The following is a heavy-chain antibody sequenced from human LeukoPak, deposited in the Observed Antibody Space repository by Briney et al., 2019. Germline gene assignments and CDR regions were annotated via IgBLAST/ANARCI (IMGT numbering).Heavy chain of an antibody. CDR3: AREIVEGVHFDH. CDR2: IYYSGST. Sequence: SETLSLTCTVSGGSISSYYWSWIRQTPGKSLEWIGYIYYSGSTNYNPSLKSRLTIFLDTSKNQFSLRLSSVTAADTAVYYCAREIVEGVHFDHWGQGTLVTVSS. CDR1: GGSISSYY. V-gene: IGHV4-59*01. D-gene: IGHD1-26*01. J-gene: IGHJ4*02.